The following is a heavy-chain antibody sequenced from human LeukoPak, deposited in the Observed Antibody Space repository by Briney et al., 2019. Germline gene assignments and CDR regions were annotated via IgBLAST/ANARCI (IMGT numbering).Heavy chain of an antibody. Sequence: GASVKVACKVSGYTLTELSMHWVRQAPGKGLEWMGGFDPEDGETIYTQKFQGRVTMTEDTSTDTAYMELSSLRSEDTAVYYCATDMMGSGWQYFDYWGQGTLVTVSS. V-gene: IGHV1-24*01. CDR1: GYTLTELS. J-gene: IGHJ4*02. D-gene: IGHD6-19*01. CDR3: ATDMMGSGWQYFDY. CDR2: FDPEDGET.